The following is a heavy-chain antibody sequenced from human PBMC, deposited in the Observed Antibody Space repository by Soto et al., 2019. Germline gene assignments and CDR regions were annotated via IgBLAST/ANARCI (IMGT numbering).Heavy chain of an antibody. V-gene: IGHV3-53*01. Sequence: EVQLVESGGGLIQPGGSLRLSSAASGFTVSSNYMSWVRQAPGKGLEWVSVIYSGGSTYYADSVKGRFTISRDNSKNTLYLKMNSLRAEDTAVYYCARDRVESGYPEYFQHWGQGTLVTVSS. CDR1: GFTVSSNY. CDR2: IYSGGST. J-gene: IGHJ1*01. CDR3: ARDRVESGYPEYFQH. D-gene: IGHD3-22*01.